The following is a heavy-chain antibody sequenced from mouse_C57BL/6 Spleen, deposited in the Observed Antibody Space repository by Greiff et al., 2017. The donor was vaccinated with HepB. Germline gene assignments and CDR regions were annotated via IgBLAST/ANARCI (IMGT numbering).Heavy chain of an antibody. V-gene: IGHV1-7*01. CDR3: ARAYYDYLYAKDY. Sequence: QVQLKQSGAELAKPGASVKLSCKASGYTFTSYWMHWVKQRPGQGLEWIGYINPSSGYTKYNQKVKDKATLTADKSSSTAYMQLSSLTYEDSAVYYCARAYYDYLYAKDYGGQGTSVTVAS. J-gene: IGHJ4*01. CDR1: GYTFTSYW. CDR2: INPSSGYT. D-gene: IGHD2-4*01.